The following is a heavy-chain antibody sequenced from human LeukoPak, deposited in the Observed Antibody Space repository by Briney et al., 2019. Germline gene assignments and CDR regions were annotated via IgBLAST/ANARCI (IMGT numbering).Heavy chain of an antibody. CDR3: ARGGTWVVVYIADAFDI. CDR2: ISYDGSNK. J-gene: IGHJ3*02. D-gene: IGHD2-2*01. CDR1: GFTFSSYA. V-gene: IGHV3-30-3*01. Sequence: GRSLRLSCAASGFTFSSYAMHWVRQAPGKGLEWVAVISYDGSNKYYADSVKGRFTISRDNSKNTLYLQINSLRAEDTAVYYCARGGTWVVVYIADAFDIWGQGTMVTVSS.